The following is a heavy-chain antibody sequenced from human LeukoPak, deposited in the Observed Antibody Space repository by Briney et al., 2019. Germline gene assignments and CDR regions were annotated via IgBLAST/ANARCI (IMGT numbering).Heavy chain of an antibody. CDR2: IYYSGTT. V-gene: IGHV4-39*07. CDR3: ARVETSAWSTSYYYYFHMDV. CDR1: GGSISTTSYF. D-gene: IGHD6-19*01. J-gene: IGHJ6*03. Sequence: SETLSLTCTVSGGSISTTSYFWAWIRQPPGEGLEWIGSIYYSGTTYHNSSLKSRVSISVETSKNHFSLKMSSLTAADTAMYYCARVETSAWSTSYYYYFHMDVWGKGTTVTISS.